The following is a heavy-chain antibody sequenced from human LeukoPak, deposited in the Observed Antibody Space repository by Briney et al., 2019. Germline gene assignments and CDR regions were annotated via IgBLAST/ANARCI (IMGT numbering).Heavy chain of an antibody. CDR3: ARNSKLRYFDWFDY. Sequence: PGGSLSLSCVPSGFTFSSYWMSWVRQAPGKGLEWVANIKQDGSEKYYVDSVKGRFTISRDNAKNSPYLQMNSLRAEDTAVYYCARNSKLRYFDWFDYWGQGTLVTVSS. V-gene: IGHV3-7*01. CDR1: GFTFSSYW. J-gene: IGHJ4*02. CDR2: IKQDGSEK. D-gene: IGHD3-9*01.